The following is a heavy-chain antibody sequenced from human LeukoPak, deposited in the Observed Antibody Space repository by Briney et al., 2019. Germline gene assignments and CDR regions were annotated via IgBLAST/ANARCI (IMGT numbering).Heavy chain of an antibody. CDR1: GYSFTGYY. J-gene: IGHJ5*02. CDR3: ARDNSVGDNAWWFDP. V-gene: IGHV1-46*01. Sequence: ASVKISCKASGYSFTGYYMHWVRQAPGQGLEWMGLINPTGGSTGYAQKFQGRVTMTRDMSTSTDYMELSSLRSEDTAIYYCARDNSVGDNAWWFDPWGQGTLVTVSS. CDR2: INPTGGST. D-gene: IGHD1-26*01.